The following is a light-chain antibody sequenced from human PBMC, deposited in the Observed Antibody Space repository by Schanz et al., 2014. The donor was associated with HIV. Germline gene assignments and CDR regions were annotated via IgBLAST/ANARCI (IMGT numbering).Light chain of an antibody. Sequence: DIQMTQSPSTLSASVGDRVTITCRASQSITRGLAWYQQKPGKAPNLLIYSASSLQSGVPSRFSGSGAGTGFSLTISNLQPEDFATYYCQQAHSFPLTFGGGTRLEIK. CDR2: SAS. J-gene: IGKJ4*01. CDR3: QQAHSFPLT. V-gene: IGKV1-12*01. CDR1: QSITRG.